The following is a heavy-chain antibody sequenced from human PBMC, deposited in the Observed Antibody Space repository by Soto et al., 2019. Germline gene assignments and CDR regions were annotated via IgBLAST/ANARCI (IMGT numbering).Heavy chain of an antibody. CDR1: GFTFNTYG. J-gene: IGHJ4*02. V-gene: IGHV3-30*03. Sequence: GGSLRLSCAASGFTFNTYGMYWVRQAPGKGLEWVAAISYEGSNKYHADSVKGRFTISRDKSKNTLYLQMSSLRVEATAVYYCATDIVRYTYGACDYWGQGALVTVSS. CDR2: ISYEGSNK. CDR3: ATDIVRYTYGACDY. D-gene: IGHD2-15*01.